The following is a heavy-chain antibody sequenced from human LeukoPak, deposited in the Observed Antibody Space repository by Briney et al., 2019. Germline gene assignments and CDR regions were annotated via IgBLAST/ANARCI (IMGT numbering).Heavy chain of an antibody. CDR3: AKETKGYDILTGYSSRWFDP. Sequence: GGSLRLSCAASGFTFSSYAMSWVRQAPGKGLEWVSAIIGSGGSTYYADSVKGRFTISRDNSKNTLYLQMNSLRAEDTAVYYCAKETKGYDILTGYSSRWFDPWGQGTLVTVSS. CDR1: GFTFSSYA. V-gene: IGHV3-23*01. D-gene: IGHD3-9*01. CDR2: IIGSGGST. J-gene: IGHJ5*02.